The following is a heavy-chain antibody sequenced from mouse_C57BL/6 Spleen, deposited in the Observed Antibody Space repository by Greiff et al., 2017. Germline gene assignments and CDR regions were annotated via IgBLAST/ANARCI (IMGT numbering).Heavy chain of an antibody. CDR1: GYAFSSSW. D-gene: IGHD1-1*01. CDR2: IYPGDRDT. J-gene: IGHJ1*03. V-gene: IGHV1-82*01. Sequence: VQVVESGPELVKPGASVKISCKASGYAFSSSWMNWVKQRPGKGLEWIGRIYPGDRDTNYNGKFKGKATLTADTSSRTAYVQLSSLTSEDSAVYFCARREDYYYGSRDWYFDVWGTGTTVTVSS. CDR3: ARREDYYYGSRDWYFDV.